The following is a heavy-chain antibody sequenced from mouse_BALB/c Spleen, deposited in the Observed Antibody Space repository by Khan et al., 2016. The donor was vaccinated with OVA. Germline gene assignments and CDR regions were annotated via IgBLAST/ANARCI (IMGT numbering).Heavy chain of an antibody. CDR1: GYSFTGYF. V-gene: IGHV1-20*02. CDR2: INPHIGET. D-gene: IGHD1-1*01. Sequence: EVQLQESGPELVKPGASVKISCKASGYSFTGYFMHWVIQSPGKSLEWIGRINPHIGETFYNQKFKGKATLTVDETSSTAHMELRSLASDDSAVYFCVSIYGSDFDYWGQGTTLTVSS. CDR3: VSIYGSDFDY. J-gene: IGHJ2*01.